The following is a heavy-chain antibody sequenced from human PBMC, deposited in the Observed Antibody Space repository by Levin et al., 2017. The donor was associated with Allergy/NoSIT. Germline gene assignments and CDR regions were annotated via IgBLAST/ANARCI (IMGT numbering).Heavy chain of an antibody. J-gene: IGHJ6*02. V-gene: IGHV4-59*01. CDR1: GGSISSYY. D-gene: IGHD2-2*01. Sequence: PGGSLRLSCTVSGGSISSYYWSWIRQPPGKGLEWIGYIYYSGSTNYNPSLKSRVTISVDTSKNQFSLKLSSVTAADTAVYYCARAGRPAAQRPMYYYYGMDVWGQGTTVTVSS. CDR2: IYYSGST. CDR3: ARAGRPAAQRPMYYYYGMDV.